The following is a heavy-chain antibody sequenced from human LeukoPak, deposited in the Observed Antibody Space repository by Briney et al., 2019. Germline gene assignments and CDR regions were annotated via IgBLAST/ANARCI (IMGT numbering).Heavy chain of an antibody. CDR3: ARVRSGSYQVDY. J-gene: IGHJ4*02. V-gene: IGHV4-34*01. CDR2: INHSGNT. D-gene: IGHD1-26*01. CDR1: GGSFSGYY. Sequence: SETLSLTCAVYGGSFSGYYWSWIRQPPGKGLEWIGEINHSGNTNYNPSLKSRVTISVDTSKNQFSLRLGSVTAADTAVYYCARVRSGSYQVDYWGQGTLVTVSS.